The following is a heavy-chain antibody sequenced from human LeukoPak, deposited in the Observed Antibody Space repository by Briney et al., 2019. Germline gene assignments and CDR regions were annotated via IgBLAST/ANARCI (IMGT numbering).Heavy chain of an antibody. CDR3: ARTYDFGRGPPGDAFDN. CDR2: IDARSGIT. Sequence: GGSLRVSCAASGFTFTIFGLNWVRQAPGKGPEWVSYIDARSGITYYADSVQGRFTISRDDARESVFLQMDGLRVDDTAVYYCARTYDFGRGPPGDAFDNWGPGTWVIVSA. V-gene: IGHV3-48*01. D-gene: IGHD3-3*01. CDR1: GFTFTIFG. J-gene: IGHJ3*02.